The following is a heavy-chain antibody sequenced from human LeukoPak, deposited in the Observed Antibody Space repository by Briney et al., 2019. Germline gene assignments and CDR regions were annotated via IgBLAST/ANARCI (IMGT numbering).Heavy chain of an antibody. CDR1: GFTFSSYA. CDR2: ISGSGGST. CDR3: AKGLTLGLDYDFWSGYYTGDDY. V-gene: IGHV3-23*01. D-gene: IGHD3-3*01. Sequence: GGSLRLSCAASGFTFSSYAMSWVRQAPGEGLEWVSAISGSGGSTYYADSVKGRFTISRDNSKNTLYLQMNSLRAEDTAVYYCAKGLTLGLDYDFWSGYYTGDDYWGQGTLVTVSS. J-gene: IGHJ4*02.